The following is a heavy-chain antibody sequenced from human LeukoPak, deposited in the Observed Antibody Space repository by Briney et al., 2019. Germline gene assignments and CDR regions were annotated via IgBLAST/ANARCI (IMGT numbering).Heavy chain of an antibody. D-gene: IGHD3-10*01. V-gene: IGHV5-51*01. CDR2: IYPGDSDS. CDR1: GYSFTDYW. CDR3: ARSTSGSFDY. Sequence: GESLKISCKACGYSFTDYWIGWVRQMPGKGLEWMAIIYPGDSDSRYTYSPSFQGQVTISADKSISTAYLQWSSLKASDTAMYYCARSTSGSFDYWGQGTPVTVSS. J-gene: IGHJ4*02.